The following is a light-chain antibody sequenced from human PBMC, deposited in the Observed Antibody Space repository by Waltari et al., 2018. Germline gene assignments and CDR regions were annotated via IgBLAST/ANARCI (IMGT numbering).Light chain of an antibody. CDR1: RSFGGL. CDR3: QQRSAWPLT. J-gene: IGKJ4*01. CDR2: DAF. Sequence: EIVLTQSPATLSLSPGESATLSCRARRSFGGLLAWYQQTPGQPPRLLIYDAFNRATGVPARFSGSGSGTDFTLTISSLEPEDFAVYYCQQRSAWPLTFGGGTRVDIK. V-gene: IGKV3-11*01.